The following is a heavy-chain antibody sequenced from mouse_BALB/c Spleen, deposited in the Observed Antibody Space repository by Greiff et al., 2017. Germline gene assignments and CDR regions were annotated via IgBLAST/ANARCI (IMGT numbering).Heavy chain of an antibody. V-gene: IGHV5-6-5*01. CDR3: ARWYDYDPYYAMDY. CDR2: ISSGGST. J-gene: IGHJ4*01. D-gene: IGHD2-4*01. CDR1: GFTFSSYA. Sequence: DVKLVESGGGLVKPGGSLKLSCAASGFTFSSYAMSWVRQTPEKRLEWVASISSGGSTYYPDSVKGRFTISRDNARNILYLQMSSLRSEDTAMYYCARWYDYDPYYAMDYWGQGTSVTVSS.